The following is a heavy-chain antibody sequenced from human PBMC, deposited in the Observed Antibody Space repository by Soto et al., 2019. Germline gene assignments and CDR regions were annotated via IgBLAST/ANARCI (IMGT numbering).Heavy chain of an antibody. CDR3: VRFYGSGSYSLVDN. D-gene: IGHD3-10*01. V-gene: IGHV1-69*01. CDR1: GGTFNTDG. J-gene: IGHJ4*02. Sequence: QVQLVQSGADVKKSGYSVKVSCKASGGTFNTDGFNWVRQAPGQGLEWMGGIIPMFGTPNYAQKFQARVTIVADEFTRTVYMDLSSLQSEDTAVYYCVRFYGSGSYSLVDNWGQGTLVTVSS. CDR2: IIPMFGTP.